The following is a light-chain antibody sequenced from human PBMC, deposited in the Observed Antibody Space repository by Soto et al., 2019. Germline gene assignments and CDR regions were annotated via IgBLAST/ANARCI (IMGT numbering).Light chain of an antibody. J-gene: IGKJ4*01. Sequence: DIPMSQSPSSLSASVGDRVTITCRASQDISNSLAWYKQKPGKVPNLLIYAASTLQSGVPNRFSGSGSGTDFTLTITSLEPEDVATYYCQKYNTAPLTFGGGTRVESK. CDR2: AAS. CDR1: QDISNS. CDR3: QKYNTAPLT. V-gene: IGKV1-27*01.